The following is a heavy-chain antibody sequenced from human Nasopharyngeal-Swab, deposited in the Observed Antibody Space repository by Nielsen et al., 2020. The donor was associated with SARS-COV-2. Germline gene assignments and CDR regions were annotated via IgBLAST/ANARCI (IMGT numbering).Heavy chain of an antibody. CDR3: ARFTYSGSCHIYWYFDL. CDR2: IYSSGRT. CDR1: GFTVSGNY. V-gene: IGHV3-53*01. Sequence: GESLKISCAASGFTVSGNYMNWVRQAPGKGLEWVSVIYSSGRTYYADSVKGRFTISRDDSKNTAFLQMNSLRAEDTAVYYCARFTYSGSCHIYWYFDLWGRGTLVTVSS. D-gene: IGHD1-26*01. J-gene: IGHJ2*01.